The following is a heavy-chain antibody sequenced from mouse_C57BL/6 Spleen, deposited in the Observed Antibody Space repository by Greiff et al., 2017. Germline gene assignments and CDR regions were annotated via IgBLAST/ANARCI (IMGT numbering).Heavy chain of an antibody. J-gene: IGHJ2*01. V-gene: IGHV1-78*01. CDR2: IYPRDGST. CDR3: AKPYDYGGDYFDY. D-gene: IGHD2-4*01. CDR1: GYTFTDHT. Sequence: VQLQQSDAELVKPGASVTISCKVSGYTFTDHTIHWMKQRPEQGLEWIGYIYPRDGSTKYNEKFKGKATLTADKSSSTAYMQLNSLTSDDSAVYFCAKPYDYGGDYFDYWGQGTTLTVSS.